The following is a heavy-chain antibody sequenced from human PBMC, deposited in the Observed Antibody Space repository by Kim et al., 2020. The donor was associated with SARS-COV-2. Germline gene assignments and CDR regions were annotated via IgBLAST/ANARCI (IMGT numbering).Heavy chain of an antibody. CDR3: ARHSRSSTTLSYYGMDV. D-gene: IGHD2-2*01. V-gene: IGHV5-51*01. J-gene: IGHJ6*02. Sequence: GESLKISCKGSGYIFTSYWIGWVRQMPGKGLEWMGIIYPGDSDTRYSPSFQGQVTISADKSISTAYLQWSSLKASDTAMYYCARHSRSSTTLSYYGMDVWGQGTTVTVSS. CDR1: GYIFTSYW. CDR2: IYPGDSDT.